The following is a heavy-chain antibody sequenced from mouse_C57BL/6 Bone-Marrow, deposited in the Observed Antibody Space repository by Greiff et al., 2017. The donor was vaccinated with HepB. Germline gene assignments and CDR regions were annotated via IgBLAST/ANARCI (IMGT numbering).Heavy chain of an antibody. Sequence: VQRVESGAELMKPGASVKLSCKATGYTFTGYWIEWVKQRPGHGLEWIGEILPGSGGTNYNEKFKGKATLTADKSSSTAYMQLSSLTSEDSAVYFCARDDPFYAMDYWGQGTSVTVSS. CDR2: ILPGSGGT. J-gene: IGHJ4*01. CDR3: ARDDPFYAMDY. CDR1: GYTFTGYW. D-gene: IGHD2-3*01. V-gene: IGHV1-9*01.